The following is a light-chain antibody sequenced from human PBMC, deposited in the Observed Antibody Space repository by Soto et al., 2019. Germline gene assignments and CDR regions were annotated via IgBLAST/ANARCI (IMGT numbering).Light chain of an antibody. V-gene: IGKV3-20*01. CDR3: QQYGSSSFT. CDR1: QSVSSSY. CDR2: ATS. J-gene: IGKJ2*01. Sequence: IVLTQSPGTLSLSSGERATLSCRASQSVSSSYLAWYQQKPGQAPRLLVYATSSRATGIPDRFSGSGSGTDFTLTISRLEPEGSAVYYCQQYGSSSFTFGQGTKLELK.